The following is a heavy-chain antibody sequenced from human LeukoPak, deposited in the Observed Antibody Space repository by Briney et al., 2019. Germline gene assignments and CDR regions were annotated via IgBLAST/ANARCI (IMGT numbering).Heavy chain of an antibody. V-gene: IGHV4-59*01. CDR1: GGSISSYY. CDR3: ARERVGALFDY. Sequence: SETLSLTCTVSGGSISSYYWSWIRQPPGKGLEWIGYIYHSGSTNYNPSLKSRVTISEDTSKNQFSLKLSSVTAADTAVYYCARERVGALFDYWGQGTLVTVSS. CDR2: IYHSGST. J-gene: IGHJ4*02. D-gene: IGHD1-26*01.